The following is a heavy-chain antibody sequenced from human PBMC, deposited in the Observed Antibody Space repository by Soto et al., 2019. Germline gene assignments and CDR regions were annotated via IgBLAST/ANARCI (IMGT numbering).Heavy chain of an antibody. CDR3: AKGGYCSSTSCDYYYYGMDV. CDR2: ISGSGGST. Sequence: EVQLLESGGGLVQPGGSLRLSCAASGFTFSSYAMSWVRQAPGKGLEWVAAISGSGGSTYYADSVKGRFTISRDNSKNPLYLQMNSLGAEDTAVYYCAKGGYCSSTSCDYYYYGMDVWGQGTTVTVSS. D-gene: IGHD2-2*01. CDR1: GFTFSSYA. V-gene: IGHV3-23*01. J-gene: IGHJ6*02.